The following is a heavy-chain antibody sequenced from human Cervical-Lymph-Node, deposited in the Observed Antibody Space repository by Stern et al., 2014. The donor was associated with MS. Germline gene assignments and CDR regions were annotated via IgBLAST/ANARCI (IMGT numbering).Heavy chain of an antibody. CDR3: AKDPTIFGVAQYYFDY. CDR1: GFTFSSYG. CDR2: ISYDGSNK. J-gene: IGHJ4*02. Sequence: QLVESGGGVVQPGRSLRLSCAASGFTFSSYGMHWVRQAPGKGLEWVAVISYDGSNKYYADSVKGRFTISRDNSKNTLYLQMNSLRAEDTAVYYCAKDPTIFGVAQYYFDYGGQGTLVTVS. V-gene: IGHV3-30*18. D-gene: IGHD3-3*01.